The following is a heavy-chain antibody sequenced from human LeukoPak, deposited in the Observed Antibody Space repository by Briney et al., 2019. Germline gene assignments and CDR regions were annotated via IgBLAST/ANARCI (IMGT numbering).Heavy chain of an antibody. V-gene: IGHV3-74*01. J-gene: IGHJ4*02. CDR1: GFTFSNYW. Sequence: GGSLRLSCATSGFTFSNYWMHWVRQAPGKGLVWASRIRGDGSRTSYADSVKGRFTISRDNARNTLYLQMNSLRADDTAIYYCARDPANYFDYWGQGTLVTVSS. CDR3: ARDPANYFDY. CDR2: IRGDGSRT.